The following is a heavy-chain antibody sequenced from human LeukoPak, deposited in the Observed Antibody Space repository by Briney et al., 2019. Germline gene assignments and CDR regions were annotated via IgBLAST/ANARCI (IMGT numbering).Heavy chain of an antibody. D-gene: IGHD3-16*01. CDR3: AREDKGGVDY. Sequence: GGSLRLSCAASGFTFSRHSINWVRQAPGKGLEWVSGINWNGGSTDYADSVQGRLTISRDNAKNSLFLQMNSLRAEDTALYYCAREDKGGVDYWGQGTLVTVSS. J-gene: IGHJ4*02. CDR2: INWNGGST. CDR1: GFTFSRHS. V-gene: IGHV3-20*04.